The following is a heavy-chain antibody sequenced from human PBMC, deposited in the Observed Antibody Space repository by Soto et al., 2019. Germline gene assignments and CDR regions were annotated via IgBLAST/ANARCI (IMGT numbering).Heavy chain of an antibody. D-gene: IGHD7-27*01. CDR2: ISFSGSTI. V-gene: IGHV3-11*01. CDR1: GFTFSDYY. J-gene: IGHJ4*02. CDR3: ARLGQFDY. Sequence: QVQLVESGGGLVKPGGSLRLSCAASGFTFSDYYMTWIRQAPGKGLEWVSYISFSGSTIYYADSVKGRFTVSRDNARDXXXXXXXSLRAEDTAVYYCARLGQFDYWGQGTLVTVSS.